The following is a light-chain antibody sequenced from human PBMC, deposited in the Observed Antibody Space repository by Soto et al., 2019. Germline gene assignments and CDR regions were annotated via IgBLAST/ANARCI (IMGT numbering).Light chain of an antibody. CDR1: QSVSSY. J-gene: IGKJ3*01. V-gene: IGKV3-11*01. CDR2: DAS. CDR3: QQRSNWPST. Sequence: EIVLTKSPATLSLSPGERATLSCRASQSVSSYLAWYQQKPGQAPRLLIYDASNRATGIPARFSGSGSGTDFTLTISSLEPEYFAVYYCQQRSNWPSTFGPGTKVDIK.